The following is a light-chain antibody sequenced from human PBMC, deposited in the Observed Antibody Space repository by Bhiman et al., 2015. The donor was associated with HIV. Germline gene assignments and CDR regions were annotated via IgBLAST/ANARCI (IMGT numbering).Light chain of an antibody. Sequence: QSALTQPASVSGSPGQSITISCTGTTSDIGNYAYVSWYQQHPGKAPKLIIYDVTKRPSGVSNRFSGSKSGSTASLTISGLQAEDEADYYCSSYSSITVYVFGTGTKVSVL. J-gene: IGLJ1*01. CDR1: TSDIGNYAY. CDR2: DVT. V-gene: IGLV2-14*03. CDR3: SSYSSITVYV.